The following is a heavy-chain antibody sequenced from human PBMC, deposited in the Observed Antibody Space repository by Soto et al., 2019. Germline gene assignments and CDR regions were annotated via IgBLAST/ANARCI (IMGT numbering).Heavy chain of an antibody. D-gene: IGHD3-16*01. Sequence: GGSLRLSYAASGFSVSTKYMSWVRQAPGKGLEWVSVIYSGGSTFYADSVRGRFTISRDNSKNTVNLQMNSLRAEDTAVYYCARDPWAADYWGQGTLVTVSS. V-gene: IGHV3-66*01. CDR2: IYSGGST. CDR1: GFSVSTKY. CDR3: ARDPWAADY. J-gene: IGHJ4*02.